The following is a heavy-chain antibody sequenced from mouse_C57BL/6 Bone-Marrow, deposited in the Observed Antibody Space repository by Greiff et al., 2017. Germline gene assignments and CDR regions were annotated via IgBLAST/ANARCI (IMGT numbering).Heavy chain of an antibody. CDR1: GYTFTSYW. CDR2: INPSRGYT. V-gene: IGHV1-7*01. J-gene: IGHJ3*01. Sequence: QVQLQQSGAELATPGASVKLSCKASGYTFTSYWMHWVKQRPGQGLEWIGYINPSRGYTKYNQKFKDKATLTADKSSSTAYMQLSSLTYEDSAVYYCVCSPLYYGNPWFAYWGQGTLVTVSA. CDR3: VCSPLYYGNPWFAY. D-gene: IGHD2-1*01.